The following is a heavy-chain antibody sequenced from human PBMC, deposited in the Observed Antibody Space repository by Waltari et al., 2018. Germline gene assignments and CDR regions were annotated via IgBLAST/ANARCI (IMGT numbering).Heavy chain of an antibody. CDR1: GFTFSSYA. Sequence: EVQLLESGGGLVQPGGSLRLSCAASGFTFSSYAMSWVRQAPGKGLEWVSAISGSGGSTYYADSVKGRFTISRDNSKNTLYLQMNSLRAEDTAVYYCAKVGRGSTSYYYYGMDVWGQGTTVTVSS. CDR3: AKVGRGSTSYYYYGMDV. V-gene: IGHV3-23*01. CDR2: ISGSGGST. J-gene: IGHJ6*02. D-gene: IGHD3-10*01.